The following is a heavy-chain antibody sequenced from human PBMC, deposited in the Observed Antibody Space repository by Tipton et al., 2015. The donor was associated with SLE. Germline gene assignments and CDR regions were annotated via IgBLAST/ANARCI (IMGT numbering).Heavy chain of an antibody. CDR3: ARSGSWHDALDI. D-gene: IGHD6-13*01. Sequence: TLSLTCTVSGGSITGYYWSWIRQPPGKGLEWIGYIYYSGSTNYNPSLKSRVTISVDTSKNQFSLKLSSVTAADTAVYYCARSGSWHDALDIWGQGTMVTVSS. J-gene: IGHJ3*02. V-gene: IGHV4-59*01. CDR2: IYYSGST. CDR1: GGSITGYY.